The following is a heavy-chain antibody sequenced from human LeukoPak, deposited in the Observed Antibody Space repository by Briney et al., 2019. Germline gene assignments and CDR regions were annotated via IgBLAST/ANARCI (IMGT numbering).Heavy chain of an antibody. CDR2: IYTSGST. Sequence: SETLSLTCTVSGGSISSYYWSWIRQPAGKGLEWIGRIYTSGSTNYNPSLKSRVTMSVDTSKNQFSLKLSSVTAADTAVYYCARDFKGSSWYYFDYWGQGTLVTVSS. CDR3: ARDFKGSSWYYFDY. D-gene: IGHD6-13*01. V-gene: IGHV4-4*07. CDR1: GGSISSYY. J-gene: IGHJ4*02.